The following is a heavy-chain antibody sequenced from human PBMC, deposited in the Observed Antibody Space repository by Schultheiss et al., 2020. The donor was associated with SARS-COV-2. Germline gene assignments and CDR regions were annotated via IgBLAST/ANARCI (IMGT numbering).Heavy chain of an antibody. D-gene: IGHD3-22*01. J-gene: IGHJ4*02. CDR2: IWYDGSNK. V-gene: IGHV3-33*08. CDR1: GFSFSSYG. Sequence: GSLRPSCAASGFSFSSYGMHWVRQAPGKGLEWVAVIWYDGSNKYYADSVKGRFTISRDNSKNTLYLQMNSLRAEDTAVYYCARDARPGYYYDSSGYYAWGQGTLVTVSS. CDR3: ARDARPGYYYDSSGYYA.